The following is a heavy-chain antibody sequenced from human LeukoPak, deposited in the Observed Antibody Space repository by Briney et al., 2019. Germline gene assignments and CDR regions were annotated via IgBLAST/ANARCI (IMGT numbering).Heavy chain of an antibody. CDR1: GGSVSSSSYY. V-gene: IGHV4-39*01. CDR3: ARHAGYYDTSSNLRDY. J-gene: IGHJ4*02. CDR2: IYYSGST. D-gene: IGHD3-22*01. Sequence: PSETLSLTCTVSGGSVSSSSYYWGWIRQPPGKGLEWIGSIYYSGSTYYNPSLKSRVTISVDTSKNHLSLKLSSVTAADTAVYYCARHAGYYDTSSNLRDYWGQGTLVTVSS.